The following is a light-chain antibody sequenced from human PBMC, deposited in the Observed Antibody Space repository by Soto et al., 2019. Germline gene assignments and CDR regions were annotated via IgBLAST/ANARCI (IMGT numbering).Light chain of an antibody. Sequence: EIVMTQSPATLSVSPGEGATLSCRASQSISSKLAWYQQKPGQAPRLLIYGASTRATGVPARFSGSGSGTEFTLTFSRLQSEDLAVYYCQHYNDWRWTFGQGTKVEIK. J-gene: IGKJ1*01. V-gene: IGKV3-15*01. CDR2: GAS. CDR3: QHYNDWRWT. CDR1: QSISSK.